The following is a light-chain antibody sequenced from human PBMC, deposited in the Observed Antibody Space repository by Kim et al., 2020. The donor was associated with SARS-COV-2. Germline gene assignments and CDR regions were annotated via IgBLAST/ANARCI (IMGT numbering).Light chain of an antibody. J-gene: IGKJ1*01. V-gene: IGKV1-5*03. Sequence: DIQMTQSPSTLSASVGDRVTITCRASQSISGWLAWHQQKPGKAPKVLIQKASVLESGVPSRFSGHGSGTEFTLSISSLQPEDSATYYCQHYVSYPLTFGQGTKVDIK. CDR2: KAS. CDR1: QSISGW. CDR3: QHYVSYPLT.